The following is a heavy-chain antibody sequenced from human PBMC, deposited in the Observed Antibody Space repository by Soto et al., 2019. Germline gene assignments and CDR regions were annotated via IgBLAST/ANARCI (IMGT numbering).Heavy chain of an antibody. CDR3: ARVISSSAAFDI. V-gene: IGHV4-34*01. Sequence: SETLSLTFAVYGGSFNGYYWSWIRQPPGKGLEWIGEITHSVSTNYNPSLKSRVTISVDTSKNHFSLKMTSVTAADTAVYYCARVISSSAAFDIWGQGTMVTVSS. CDR2: ITHSVST. CDR1: GGSFNGYY. D-gene: IGHD6-6*01. J-gene: IGHJ3*02.